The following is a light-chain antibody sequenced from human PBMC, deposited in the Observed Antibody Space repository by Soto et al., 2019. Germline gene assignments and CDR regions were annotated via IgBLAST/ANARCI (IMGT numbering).Light chain of an antibody. J-gene: IGKJ5*01. CDR1: QGISSY. CDR2: AAS. CDR3: QQLNSYPSIT. V-gene: IGKV1-9*01. Sequence: IQLTQSQSSLSASVGARVTITCLASQGISSYLAWYQQKPGKAPKLLIYAASTLQSGVPSRFSGSGSGTDFTLTISSLQPEDFATYYCQQLNSYPSITFGQGTRLEIK.